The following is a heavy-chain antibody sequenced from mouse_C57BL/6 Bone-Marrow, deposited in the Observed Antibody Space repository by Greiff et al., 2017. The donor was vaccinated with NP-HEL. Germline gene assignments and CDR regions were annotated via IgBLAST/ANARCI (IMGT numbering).Heavy chain of an antibody. CDR1: GFTFSSYA. V-gene: IGHV5-4*01. D-gene: IGHD2-13*01. Sequence: EVKLEESGGGLVKPGGSLKLSCAASGFTFSSYAMSWVRQTPEKRLEGVATISDGGSYTYYPDNVKGRFTISRDNAKNNLYLQMSHLKSEDTAMYYCARDMGTAYWGQGTLVTVSA. J-gene: IGHJ3*01. CDR3: ARDMGTAY. CDR2: ISDGGSYT.